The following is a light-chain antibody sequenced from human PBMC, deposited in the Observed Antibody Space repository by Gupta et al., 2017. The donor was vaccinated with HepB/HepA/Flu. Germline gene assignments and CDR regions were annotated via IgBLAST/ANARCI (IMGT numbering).Light chain of an antibody. J-gene: IGKJ1*01. Sequence: IEMTLSPPALSASVGDRLTITCRASQGLSSYLHWYQQKPGNAPKLLIYAASCLQSGVPSRFSGSGSGTDFTLTISRLQPEDFATYYCQQGDSTLWTFGQGTKVEIK. V-gene: IGKV1-39*01. CDR2: AAS. CDR1: QGLSSY. CDR3: QQGDSTLWT.